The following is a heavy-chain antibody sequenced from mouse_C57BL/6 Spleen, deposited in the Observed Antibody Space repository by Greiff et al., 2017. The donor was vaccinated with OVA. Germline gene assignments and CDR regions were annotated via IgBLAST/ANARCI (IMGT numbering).Heavy chain of an antibody. J-gene: IGHJ4*01. CDR2: ISSGSSTI. CDR1: GFTFSDYG. Sequence: EVQRVESGGGLVKPGGSLKLSCAASGFTFSDYGMHWVRQAPEKGLEWVAYISSGSSTIYYADTVKGRFTISRDNAKNTLFLQMTSLRPEDTAMYYCARGKNYYAMDYWGQGTSVTVSS. CDR3: ARGKNYYAMDY. V-gene: IGHV5-17*01.